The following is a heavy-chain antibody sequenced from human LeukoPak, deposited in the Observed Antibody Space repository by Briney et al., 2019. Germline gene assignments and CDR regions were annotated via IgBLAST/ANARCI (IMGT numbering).Heavy chain of an antibody. CDR3: AKTVTTGTTYDAFDI. Sequence: PGGSLRLSCAASGFTFSSYAMSWVRQAPGKGLEWVSAISGSGGNTYYADSVRGRFTISRDNSKNTLFLQMNSLRAEDTAVYYCAKTVTTGTTYDAFDIWGQGTLVTVSS. CDR2: ISGSGGNT. J-gene: IGHJ3*02. CDR1: GFTFSSYA. D-gene: IGHD1-1*01. V-gene: IGHV3-23*01.